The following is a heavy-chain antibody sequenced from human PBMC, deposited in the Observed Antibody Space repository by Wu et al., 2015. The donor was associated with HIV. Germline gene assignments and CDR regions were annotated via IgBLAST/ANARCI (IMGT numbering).Heavy chain of an antibody. Sequence: QVQLVQSGAEVKKPGSSVKVSCKASGGTFSSYAISWVRQAPGQGLEWMGGIIPIFGTANYAQKFQGRVTITTDESTSTAYMELSSLRSEDTAVYYCARVGYYGDTYYYYYYGMDVWGQGTTVTVSS. CDR2: IIPIFGTA. V-gene: IGHV1-69*05. J-gene: IGHJ6*02. CDR3: ARVGYYGDTYYYYYYGMDV. D-gene: IGHD4-17*01. CDR1: GGTFSSYA.